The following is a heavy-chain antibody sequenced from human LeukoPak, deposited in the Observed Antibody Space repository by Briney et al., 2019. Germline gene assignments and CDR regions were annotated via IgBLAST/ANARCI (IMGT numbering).Heavy chain of an antibody. V-gene: IGHV1-69*13. D-gene: IGHD2-2*01. CDR1: GGTFSSYA. CDR3: ARGSRCSSTSCYAGDDY. J-gene: IGHJ4*02. CDR2: IIPIFGAA. Sequence: SVKVSCKASGGTFSSYAISWVRQAPGQGLEWMGGIIPIFGAANYAQKFQGRVTITADESTSTAYMELSSLRSEDTAVYYCARGSRCSSTSCYAGDDYWGQGTLVTVSS.